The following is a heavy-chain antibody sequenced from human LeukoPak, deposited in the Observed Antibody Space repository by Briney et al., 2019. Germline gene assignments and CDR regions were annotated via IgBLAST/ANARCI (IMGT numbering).Heavy chain of an antibody. CDR2: IYYSGST. CDR3: ARSVMGYCSSTSCYAIDAFDI. V-gene: IGHV4-39*01. Sequence: SETLSLTCTVSGGSISSSSYYWGWIRQPPGKGLEWIGSIYYSGSTYYNPSLKSRVTISVDTSKNQFSLKLSSVTAADTAVYYCARSVMGYCSSTSCYAIDAFDIWGQGQWSPSLQ. CDR1: GGSISSSSYY. D-gene: IGHD2-2*01. J-gene: IGHJ3*02.